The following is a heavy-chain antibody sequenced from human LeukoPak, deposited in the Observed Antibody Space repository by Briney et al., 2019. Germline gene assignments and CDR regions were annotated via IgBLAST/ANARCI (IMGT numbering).Heavy chain of an antibody. CDR2: ISYDGSNK. V-gene: IGHV3-30-3*01. CDR3: ARGPFPDAFDI. Sequence: GRSLRLSCAASGFTFSSYAMHWVRQAPGKGLEWVAVISYDGSNKYYADSVKGRFTISRDNSKNTLYLQMNSLRAEDTAVYYCARGPFPDAFDIWGQGTMVTVSS. J-gene: IGHJ3*02. CDR1: GFTFSSYA.